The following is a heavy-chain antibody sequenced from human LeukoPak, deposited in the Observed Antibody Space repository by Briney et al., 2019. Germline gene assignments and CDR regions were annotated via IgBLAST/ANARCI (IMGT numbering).Heavy chain of an antibody. CDR3: ARASGGYSYGQPMGY. Sequence: ASVKVSCKASGGTFGRYVISWVRQAPGQGLEWMGGIIPIFGTANYAQKFQGRVTITADRSTSTAYMELSSLRSEDTAVYYCARASGGYSYGQPMGYWGQGTLVTVSS. CDR1: GGTFGRYV. J-gene: IGHJ4*02. CDR2: IIPIFGTA. D-gene: IGHD5-18*01. V-gene: IGHV1-69*06.